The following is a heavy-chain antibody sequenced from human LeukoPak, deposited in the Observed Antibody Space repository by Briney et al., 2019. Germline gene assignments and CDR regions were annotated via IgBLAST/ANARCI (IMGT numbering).Heavy chain of an antibody. CDR2: INPNSGGT. D-gene: IGHD3-3*01. J-gene: IGHJ3*02. CDR3: ARDFDITIFGVVITIAGAFDI. V-gene: IGHV1-2*02. CDR1: GYTFTGYY. Sequence: ASVKVSCKASGYTFTGYYMHWVRQAPGQGLEWMGWINPNSGGTNCAQKFQGRVTMTRDTSINTAYMELSRLRSDDTAVYYCARDFDITIFGVVITIAGAFDIWGQGTMVTVSS.